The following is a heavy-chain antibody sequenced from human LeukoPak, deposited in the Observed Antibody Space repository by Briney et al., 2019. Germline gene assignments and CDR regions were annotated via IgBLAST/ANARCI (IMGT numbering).Heavy chain of an antibody. Sequence: SETLSHTCAVYGGSFSGYYWSWIRQPPGKGLEWIGEINHSGSTNYNPSLKSRVTISVDTSKNQFSLKLSSVTAADTAVYYCARGRWEVRFDNWGQGTLVTVSS. V-gene: IGHV4-34*01. J-gene: IGHJ4*02. CDR3: ARGRWEVRFDN. CDR2: INHSGST. CDR1: GGSFSGYY. D-gene: IGHD1-26*01.